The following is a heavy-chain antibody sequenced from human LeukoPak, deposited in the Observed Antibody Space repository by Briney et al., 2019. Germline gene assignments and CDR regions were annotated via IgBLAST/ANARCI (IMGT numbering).Heavy chain of an antibody. V-gene: IGHV4-39*07. CDR2: IYHSGST. Sequence: SETLSLTCTVSGGSISSSSYYWGWIRQPPGKGLEWIGEIYHSGSTNYNPSLKSRVTISVDKSKNQFSLKLSSVTAADTAVYYCARVGEQRFLEWLLWYAFDIWGQGTMVTVSS. D-gene: IGHD3-3*01. CDR3: ARVGEQRFLEWLLWYAFDI. CDR1: GGSISSSSYY. J-gene: IGHJ3*02.